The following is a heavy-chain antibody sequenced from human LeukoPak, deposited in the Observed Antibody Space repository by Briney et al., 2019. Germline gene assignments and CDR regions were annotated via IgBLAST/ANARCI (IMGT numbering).Heavy chain of an antibody. Sequence: GGSLRLSCAASGFTFDDYGMSWVRQVPGKGLEWVSGINWNGSGAGYADSVKGRFTISRDNAKNSLYLQMNSLRAEDTAVYYCAKDREDIVVVVAATHFDYWGQGTLVTVSS. CDR2: INWNGSGA. J-gene: IGHJ4*02. V-gene: IGHV3-20*04. CDR1: GFTFDDYG. D-gene: IGHD2-15*01. CDR3: AKDREDIVVVVAATHFDY.